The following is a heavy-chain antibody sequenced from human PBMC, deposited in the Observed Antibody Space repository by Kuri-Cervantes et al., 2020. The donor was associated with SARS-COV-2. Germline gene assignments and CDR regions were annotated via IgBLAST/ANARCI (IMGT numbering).Heavy chain of an antibody. V-gene: IGHV3-48*01. J-gene: IGHJ3*02. CDR2: ISSSSSTI. D-gene: IGHD4-17*01. CDR3: AREEEDGDYLPSDAFDI. CDR1: GFTFSSYS. Sequence: LSLTCAASGFTFSSYSMNWVRQAPGKGLEWVSYISSSSSTIYYADSVKGRFTISRDNAKNSLYLQMNSLRAEDTAVYYCAREEEDGDYLPSDAFDIWGQGTMVTVSS.